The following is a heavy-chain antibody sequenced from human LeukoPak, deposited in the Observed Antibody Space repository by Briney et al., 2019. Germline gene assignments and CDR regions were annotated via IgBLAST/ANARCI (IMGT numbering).Heavy chain of an antibody. CDR1: GGSISSYY. J-gene: IGHJ5*02. V-gene: IGHV4-4*09. Sequence: SETLSLTCTVSGGSISSYYWSWIRQPPGKGLEWIGYIYTSGSTNYNPSLKSRVTISVDTSKNQFSLRLSSVTAADTAVYYCARSVSPYSSSWYDAWGQGTLVTVSS. CDR3: ARSVSPYSSSWYDA. D-gene: IGHD6-13*01. CDR2: IYTSGST.